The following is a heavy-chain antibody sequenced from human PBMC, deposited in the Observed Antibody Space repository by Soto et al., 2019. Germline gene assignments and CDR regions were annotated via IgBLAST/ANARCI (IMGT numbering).Heavy chain of an antibody. CDR3: ARDRSNSPDYFDY. CDR2: IYYTGRT. CDR1: GDSISSDDYY. V-gene: IGHV4-30-4*01. Sequence: SETLSLTCTVSGDSISSDDYYWSWIRQPPGKGLEWVGYIYYTGRTSYNPSLERRLTISIDTSKNHFSLKLSSVSAADTAAYYCARDRSNSPDYFDYWGQGALVTVSS. J-gene: IGHJ4*02. D-gene: IGHD6-6*01.